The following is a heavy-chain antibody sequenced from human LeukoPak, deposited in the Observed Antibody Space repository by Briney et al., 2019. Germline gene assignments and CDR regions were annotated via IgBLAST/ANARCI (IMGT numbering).Heavy chain of an antibody. CDR2: IYYSGST. D-gene: IGHD3-10*01. Sequence: SETLSLTCTVSGGSISSYYWSWIRQPPGKGLEWIGYIYYSGSTNYNPSLKSRVTISVDTSKNQFSLKLSSVTAADTAVYYCARDRSYYGSGSHYYYMDVWGKGTTVTVSS. CDR1: GGSISSYY. CDR3: ARDRSYYGSGSHYYYMDV. V-gene: IGHV4-59*12. J-gene: IGHJ6*03.